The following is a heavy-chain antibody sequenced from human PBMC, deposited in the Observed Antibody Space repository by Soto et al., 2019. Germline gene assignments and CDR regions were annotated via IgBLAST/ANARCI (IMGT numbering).Heavy chain of an antibody. CDR3: AIAYCSSTSCSHDYYYYGMDV. CDR1: GFTFSSYA. CDR2: ISGSGGST. V-gene: IGHV3-23*01. D-gene: IGHD2-2*01. Sequence: GGSLRLSCAASGFTFSSYAMSWVRQAPGKGLEWVSAISGSGGSTHYADSVKGRFTISRDNSKNTLYLQMNSLRAEDTAVYYCAIAYCSSTSCSHDYYYYGMDVWGQGTTVTVSS. J-gene: IGHJ6*02.